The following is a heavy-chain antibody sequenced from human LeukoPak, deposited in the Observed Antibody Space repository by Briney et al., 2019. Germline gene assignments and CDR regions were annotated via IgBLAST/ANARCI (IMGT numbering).Heavy chain of an antibody. V-gene: IGHV5-51*01. CDR3: ARQGVGTIFGVVTTPRMFDP. J-gene: IGHJ5*02. D-gene: IGHD3-3*01. CDR1: GYSFTSYW. Sequence: GESLKISCKGSGYSFTSYWIGWVRQMPGKGLEWMGIIYPGDSDTRYSPSFQGQVTISADKSISTAYLQWSSLKASDTAMYYCARQGVGTIFGVVTTPRMFDPWGQGTLVTVSS. CDR2: IYPGDSDT.